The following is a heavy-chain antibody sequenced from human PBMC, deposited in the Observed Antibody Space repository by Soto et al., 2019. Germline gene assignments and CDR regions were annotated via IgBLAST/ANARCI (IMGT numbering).Heavy chain of an antibody. D-gene: IGHD6-19*01. CDR3: ARAVAVPADFDY. CDR2: INAGNGNT. Sequence: ASVKVSCKASGYTFTSYAMHWVRQAPGQRLEWMGWINAGNGNTKYSQKFQGRVTITRDTSASTAYMELSSPRSEDTAVYYCARAVAVPADFDYWGQGTLVTVSS. CDR1: GYTFTSYA. J-gene: IGHJ4*02. V-gene: IGHV1-3*01.